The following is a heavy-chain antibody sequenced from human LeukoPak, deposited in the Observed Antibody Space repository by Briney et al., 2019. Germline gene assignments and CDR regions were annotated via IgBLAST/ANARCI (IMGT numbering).Heavy chain of an antibody. CDR1: GYTFTGYY. V-gene: IGHV1-2*02. D-gene: IGHD1-26*01. CDR2: INPKSGGT. J-gene: IGHJ4*02. Sequence: WASVKVSCKASGYTFTGYYMHWVRQAPGQGLEWMGGINPKSGGTNYAEKFQGRVTMTRDTSISTAYMDLNSLRSDDTAVYYCARAGPFYTGNYLGYWGQGTLVTVSS. CDR3: ARAGPFYTGNYLGY.